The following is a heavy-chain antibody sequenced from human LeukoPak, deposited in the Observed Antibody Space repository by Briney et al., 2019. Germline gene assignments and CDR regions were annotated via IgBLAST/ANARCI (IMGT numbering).Heavy chain of an antibody. CDR1: GFTFSSYW. Sequence: SGGSLRLSCAASGFTFSSYWMHWVRQAPGKGLVWVSRINSDGSSTSYADSVKGRFTISRDNAKNTLYLQMNSLRAEDTAVYYCARGRQLPLWYYFDYWGQGTLVTVSS. J-gene: IGHJ4*02. CDR2: INSDGSST. D-gene: IGHD3-10*01. CDR3: ARGRQLPLWYYFDY. V-gene: IGHV3-74*01.